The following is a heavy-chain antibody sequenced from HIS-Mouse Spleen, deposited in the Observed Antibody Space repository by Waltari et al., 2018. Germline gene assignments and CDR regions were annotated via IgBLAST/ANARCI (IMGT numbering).Heavy chain of an antibody. CDR1: GYTFTGYY. D-gene: IGHD1-20*01. Sequence: QVQLVQSGAEVKKPGASVKVSCKASGYTFTGYYMHWVRQAPGQGLEWMGWINPNSGGTNYGQKFQGRGTMTRDTSISTADMELSRLRSDDTAVYYCAREGGMRSSNWFDPWGQGTLVTVSS. J-gene: IGHJ5*02. CDR3: AREGGMRSSNWFDP. V-gene: IGHV1-2*02. CDR2: INPNSGGT.